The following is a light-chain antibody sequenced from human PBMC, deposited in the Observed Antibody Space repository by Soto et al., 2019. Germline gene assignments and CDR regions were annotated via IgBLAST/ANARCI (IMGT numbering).Light chain of an antibody. CDR2: HAS. J-gene: IGKJ2*01. Sequence: IQMTQSPSTVSASVGDRINISCRAARDIGDWLAWYQQRPGEAPKLLIYHASTLHSGVPPRFSGTRSGTIFTLTVSALQPEDFAAYYGQQVKTFPYTFGQGTRLET. CDR3: QQVKTFPYT. V-gene: IGKV1-12*01. CDR1: RDIGDW.